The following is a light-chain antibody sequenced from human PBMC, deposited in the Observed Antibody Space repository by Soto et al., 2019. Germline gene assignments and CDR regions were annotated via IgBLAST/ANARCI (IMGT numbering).Light chain of an antibody. J-gene: IGKJ1*01. CDR2: DVS. CDR3: QQYSYYRT. CDR1: QSISSW. Sequence: DIQMTQSPSTLSASVGDRVTITCRASQSISSWLAWYQQKPGKAPNLLIYDVSSLESGVPSRFSGSGSGTEFTLTISSLQPDDSATYYCQQYSYYRTFGQGTKVDI. V-gene: IGKV1-5*01.